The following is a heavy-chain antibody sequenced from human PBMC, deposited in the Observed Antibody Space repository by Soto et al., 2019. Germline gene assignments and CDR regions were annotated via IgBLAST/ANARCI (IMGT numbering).Heavy chain of an antibody. CDR2: IYYSGST. D-gene: IGHD6-6*01. Sequence: PSETLSLTCTVSGGSISSSSYYWGWIRQPPGKGLEWIGSIYYSGSTYYNPSLKSRVTISVDTSKNQFSLKLSSVTAADTAVYYCARHQAIAAPPDYWGQGTLVTVLL. CDR1: GGSISSSSYY. J-gene: IGHJ4*02. CDR3: ARHQAIAAPPDY. V-gene: IGHV4-39*01.